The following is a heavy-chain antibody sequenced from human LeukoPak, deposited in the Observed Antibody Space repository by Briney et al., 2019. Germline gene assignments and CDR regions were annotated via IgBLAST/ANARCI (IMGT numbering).Heavy chain of an antibody. V-gene: IGHV4-34*01. J-gene: IGHJ3*02. CDR2: MNHSGST. D-gene: IGHD2-15*01. CDR3: AREEDCSGGICYLGNAFDI. Sequence: SETLSLTCAVSGGSFSGYYWSWIRQPPGKGLEWIGEMNHSGSTNYNASLKSRVTISVDTSKNQFSLKLSSVTAADTAVYYCAREEDCSGGICYLGNAFDIWGQRTMVTVSS. CDR1: GGSFSGYY.